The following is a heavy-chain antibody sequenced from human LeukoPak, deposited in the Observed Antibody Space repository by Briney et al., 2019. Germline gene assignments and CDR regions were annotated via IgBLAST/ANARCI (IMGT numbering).Heavy chain of an antibody. J-gene: IGHJ4*02. CDR2: IRYDGSNK. D-gene: IGHD6-25*01. Sequence: GGSLRLSCAASGFTLSSYGMHWVRRAPGKGLEWVAFIRYDGSNKYYADSVKGRFTISRDNSKNTLYLQMNSLRAEDTAVYYCAKDIAAVSVAGTFDYWGQGTLVTVSS. CDR1: GFTLSSYG. CDR3: AKDIAAVSVAGTFDY. V-gene: IGHV3-30*02.